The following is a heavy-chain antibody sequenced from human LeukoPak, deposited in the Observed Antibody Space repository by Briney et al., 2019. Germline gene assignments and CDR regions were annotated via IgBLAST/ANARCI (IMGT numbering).Heavy chain of an antibody. CDR1: GGTFSSNA. CDR3: ARDLTRSSGYLKY. V-gene: IGHV1-69*05. J-gene: IGHJ4*02. D-gene: IGHD3-22*01. CDR2: IIPIFGTA. Sequence: SVEVSCKATGGTFSSNAISWVRQAPGQGLEWMGRIIPIFGTANYAQKFQGRVTITTDESTSTAYMELSSLRSEDTAVYYCARDLTRSSGYLKYWGQGTLVTVSS.